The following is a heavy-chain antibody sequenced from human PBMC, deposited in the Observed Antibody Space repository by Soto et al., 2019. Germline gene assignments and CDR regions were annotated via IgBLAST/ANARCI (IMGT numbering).Heavy chain of an antibody. CDR2: ISGYSGNT. Sequence: QVQLVQAGAEVKKPGASVKGSCKTSGYTFTSYGISWGRQAPGQGLEWMGWISGYSGNTNYAQMLQGRVTMTTDTSTSTAYMELRSLRSDDTAVYYCARVPRGTWYAHLLYWGQGTLVTVSS. CDR3: ARVPRGTWYAHLLY. CDR1: GYTFTSYG. D-gene: IGHD1-26*01. V-gene: IGHV1-18*04. J-gene: IGHJ4*02.